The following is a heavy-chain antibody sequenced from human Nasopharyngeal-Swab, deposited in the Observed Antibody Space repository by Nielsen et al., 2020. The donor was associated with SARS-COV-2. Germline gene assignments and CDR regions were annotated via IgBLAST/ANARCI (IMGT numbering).Heavy chain of an antibody. V-gene: IGHV4-39*01. Sequence: SETLSLTCTVSGGSISSSNYYWGWIRQPPGKGLEWIGSIYYTGTTFDNPSLKSRVTISADTSKNQFSLKLRSVTAADTAVYYCARQGPYDSYGPSKVWGQGTTVTVSS. CDR2: IYYTGTT. CDR1: GGSISSSNYY. J-gene: IGHJ6*02. D-gene: IGHD5-18*01. CDR3: ARQGPYDSYGPSKV.